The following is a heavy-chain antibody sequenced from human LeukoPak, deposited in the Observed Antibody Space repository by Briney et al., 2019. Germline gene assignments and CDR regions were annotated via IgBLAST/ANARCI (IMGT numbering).Heavy chain of an antibody. CDR1: GFTFSEHS. J-gene: IGHJ5*02. D-gene: IGHD2-15*01. CDR3: AKGGYASCFNP. V-gene: IGHV3-23*05. Sequence: GGSLRLSCEASGFTFSEHSMSWVRQAPGKGLEWVSTIKRDGSNTYYTDSVEGRFTISRDNSKNTLYLEMNTLRAEDTAVYYCAKGGYASCFNPWGQGTQVTVSS. CDR2: IKRDGSNT.